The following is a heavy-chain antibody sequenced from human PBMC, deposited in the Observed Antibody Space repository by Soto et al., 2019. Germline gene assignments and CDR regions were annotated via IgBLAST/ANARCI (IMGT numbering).Heavy chain of an antibody. CDR3: ATEVGVVAATNVDY. V-gene: IGHV3-21*01. J-gene: IGHJ4*02. CDR1: GFTFSSYS. D-gene: IGHD2-15*01. Sequence: GGSLRLSCAASGFTFSSYSMNWVRQAPGKGLEWVSSISSSSSYIYYADSVKGRFTISRDNAKNSLYLQMNSLRAEDTAVYYCATEVGVVAATNVDYWGQGTLVTVSS. CDR2: ISSSSSYI.